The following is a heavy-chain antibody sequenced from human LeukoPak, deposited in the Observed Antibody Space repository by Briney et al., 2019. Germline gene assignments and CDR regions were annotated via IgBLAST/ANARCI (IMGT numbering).Heavy chain of an antibody. Sequence: GRSLRLSCAASGFTFSSYGMHWVRQAPGKGLEWVAVIWYDGSKKYYADSVKARFTISRDNSKNTLYLQMNSLRAEDTAVYYCARGSGSYWDYHYFDYWGQGTLVTVSS. J-gene: IGHJ4*02. CDR1: GFTFSSYG. D-gene: IGHD1-26*01. CDR2: IWYDGSKK. CDR3: ARGSGSYWDYHYFDY. V-gene: IGHV3-33*01.